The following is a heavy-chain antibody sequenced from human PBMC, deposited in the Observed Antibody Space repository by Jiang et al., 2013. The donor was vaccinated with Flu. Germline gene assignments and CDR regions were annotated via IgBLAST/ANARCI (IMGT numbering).Heavy chain of an antibody. CDR2: ISSSGSTI. CDR1: GFTFSDYY. J-gene: IGHJ6*02. CDR3: ARDGVRKSREGYYGMDV. Sequence: APGFTFSDYYMSWIRQAPGKGLEWVSYISSSGSTIYYADSVKGRFTISRDNAKNSLYLQMNSLRAEDTAVYYCARDGVRKSREGYYGMDVWGQGTTVTVSS. V-gene: IGHV3-11*01.